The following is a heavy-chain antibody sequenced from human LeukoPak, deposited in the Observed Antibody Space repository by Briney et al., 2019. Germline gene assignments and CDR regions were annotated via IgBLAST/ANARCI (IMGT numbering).Heavy chain of an antibody. V-gene: IGHV1-69*05. Sequence: SVKVSCKASGGTFSSYAISWVRQAPGQGLEWMGGIIPIFGTANYAQKFQGRVTITTDESTSTAYMELSGLRSEDTAVYYCARDISLPSRAVVSFDYWGQGTLVTVPS. J-gene: IGHJ4*02. CDR1: GGTFSSYA. CDR2: IIPIFGTA. CDR3: ARDISLPSRAVVSFDY. D-gene: IGHD3-22*01.